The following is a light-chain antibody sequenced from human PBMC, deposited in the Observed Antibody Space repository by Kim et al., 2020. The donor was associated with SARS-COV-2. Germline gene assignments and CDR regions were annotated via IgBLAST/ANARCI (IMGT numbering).Light chain of an antibody. V-gene: IGKV3D-7*01. CDR2: GAS. Sequence: PGEIVTLSGRASQSVSSGYLTWYQQKPGQAPRLLIYGASTRATSIPARFSGSGSGTDFTLTISSLQPEDFAVYYCQQDYNLPPITFGQGTRLEIK. J-gene: IGKJ5*01. CDR3: QQDYNLPPIT. CDR1: QSVSSGY.